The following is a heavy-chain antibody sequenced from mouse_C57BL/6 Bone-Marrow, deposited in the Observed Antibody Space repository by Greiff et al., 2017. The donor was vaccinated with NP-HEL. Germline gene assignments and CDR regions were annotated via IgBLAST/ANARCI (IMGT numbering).Heavy chain of an antibody. CDR1: GFSLTGYG. Sequence: QVQLQQSGPGLVQPSPSLSITCTVSGFSLTGYGVHWVRQSPGKGLDWLGVIWSGGSTACNEAFISRLSISKDKSKCQVFVKMNSRQADDTAIYYCARSNWDDFDYGGQGTTLTVSS. CDR2: IWSGGST. CDR3: ARSNWDDFDY. D-gene: IGHD4-1*01. V-gene: IGHV2-2*01. J-gene: IGHJ2*01.